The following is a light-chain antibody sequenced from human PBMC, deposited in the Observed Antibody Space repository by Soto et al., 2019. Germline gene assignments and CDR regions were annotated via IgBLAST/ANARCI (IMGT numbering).Light chain of an antibody. V-gene: IGKV3D-20*01. J-gene: IGKJ4*01. CDR1: QSVSSTY. Sequence: EIVLTQSPGTLSLSPGGRATLSCGSSQSVSSTYIAWYQQRPGLAPRLLIYDASFRASGVPDRFSGSGSGTDFTLTISRLEPEDFAVYYCQHYGNYFTFGGGTKVDIK. CDR2: DAS. CDR3: QHYGNYFT.